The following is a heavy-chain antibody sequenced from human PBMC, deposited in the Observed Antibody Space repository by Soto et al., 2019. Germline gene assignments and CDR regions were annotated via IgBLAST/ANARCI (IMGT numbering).Heavy chain of an antibody. J-gene: IGHJ4*02. V-gene: IGHV1-69*08. CDR2: IIPILGIA. Sequence: QVQLVQSGAEVKKPGSSVKVSCKASGGTFSSYTISWVRQAPGQGLEWMGMIIPILGIANYAQKFQGRVTITADKLTSTAYMELSSLRSEDTAMYYCARDSGYCSGGSCQIAVPIGYWGQGTLVTVSS. CDR1: GGTFSSYT. D-gene: IGHD2-15*01. CDR3: ARDSGYCSGGSCQIAVPIGY.